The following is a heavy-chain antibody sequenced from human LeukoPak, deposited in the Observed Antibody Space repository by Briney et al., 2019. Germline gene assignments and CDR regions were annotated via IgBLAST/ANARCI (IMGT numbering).Heavy chain of an antibody. CDR1: GDSVSSNSAA. J-gene: IGHJ4*02. CDR2: TYYRSKWYN. CDR3: ARGSSISIRSLDF. Sequence: SQTLSLTCAISGDSVSSNSAAWNWIRQSPSRGLEWLGRTYYRSKWYNEYAVSVKGRITINPDTSKNQFSLQLNSVTPEDTAVYYRARGSSISIRSLDFWAQGTLVTVSS. V-gene: IGHV6-1*01. D-gene: IGHD6-6*01.